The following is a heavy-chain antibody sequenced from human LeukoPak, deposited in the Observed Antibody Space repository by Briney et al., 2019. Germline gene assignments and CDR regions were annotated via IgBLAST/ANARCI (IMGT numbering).Heavy chain of an antibody. CDR1: GFTFSDYY. Sequence: GGSLRLSCAASGFTFSDYYMSWIRQAPGKGLEWVSYISSSGSTIYYADSVKGRFTISRDNAKNSLYLQMNSLRAEDTAVYYCARDRFEYSSWFDPWGQGTLVTVSS. D-gene: IGHD6-6*01. CDR2: ISSSGSTI. J-gene: IGHJ5*02. V-gene: IGHV3-11*04. CDR3: ARDRFEYSSWFDP.